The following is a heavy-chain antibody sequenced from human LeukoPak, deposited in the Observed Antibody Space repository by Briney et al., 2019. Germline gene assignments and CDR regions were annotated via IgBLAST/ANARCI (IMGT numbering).Heavy chain of an antibody. CDR1: GFTFDDYG. J-gene: IGHJ4*02. V-gene: IGHV3-20*04. CDR2: INWNGGST. Sequence: PGGSLRLSCAASGFTFDDYGMSWVRQAPGKGLEWVSGINWNGGSTGYADSVKGRFTISRDNAKNSLYLQMNSLRAEDTALYYCARGDGIAAAGTFDYWGQGTLVTVSS. D-gene: IGHD6-13*01. CDR3: ARGDGIAAAGTFDY.